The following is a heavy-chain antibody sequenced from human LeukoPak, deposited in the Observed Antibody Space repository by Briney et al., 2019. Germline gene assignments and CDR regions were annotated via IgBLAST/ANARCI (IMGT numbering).Heavy chain of an antibody. CDR1: GYTFTSYG. V-gene: IGHV1-46*01. Sequence: ASVKVSCKASGYTFTSYGISWVRQAPGQGLEWMGIINPSGGSTSYAQKFQGRVTMTRDTSTSTVYMELSSLRSEDTAVYYCARADNSGSYYFDYWGQGTLVTVSS. CDR2: INPSGGST. J-gene: IGHJ4*02. CDR3: ARADNSGSYYFDY. D-gene: IGHD1-26*01.